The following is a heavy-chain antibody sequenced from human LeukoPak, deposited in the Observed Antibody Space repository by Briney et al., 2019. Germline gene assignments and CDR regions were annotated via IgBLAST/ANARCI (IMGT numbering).Heavy chain of an antibody. Sequence: SVKVSCKASGFTFTSSALQWVRQARGQRLEWIGWIVVGSGNTNYAQKFQERVTITRDMSTSTAYMELSSLRAEDTAVYYCAARSGYDHSYYMDVWGKGTTVTVSS. J-gene: IGHJ6*03. CDR3: AARSGYDHSYYMDV. D-gene: IGHD5-12*01. CDR1: GFTFTSSA. V-gene: IGHV1-58*01. CDR2: IVVGSGNT.